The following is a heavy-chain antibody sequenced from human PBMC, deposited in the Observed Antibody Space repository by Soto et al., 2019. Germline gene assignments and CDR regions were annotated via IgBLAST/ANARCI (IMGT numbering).Heavy chain of an antibody. J-gene: IGHJ4*02. V-gene: IGHV3-23*01. CDR3: AKGGWLEY. CDR2: ISVSDGST. Sequence: EVQLLESGGDLVQPGGSLRLSCEASGFTFSSNDMSWVRQTPGKGLEWVSTISVSDGSTWYADSVKGRFTVSRDDSKNTLYFQMKSLRAEDTAVYYCAKGGWLEYWGQGTLVTVSS. D-gene: IGHD2-15*01. CDR1: GFTFSSND.